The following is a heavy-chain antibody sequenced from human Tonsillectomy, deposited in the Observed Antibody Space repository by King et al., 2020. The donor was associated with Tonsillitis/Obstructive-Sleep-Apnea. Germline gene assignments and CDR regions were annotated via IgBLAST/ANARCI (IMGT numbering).Heavy chain of an antibody. CDR1: GYSFTSYW. CDR3: ATCYDSSVYYLNAFDI. V-gene: IGHV5-51*03. J-gene: IGHJ3*02. D-gene: IGHD3-22*01. CDR2: LYPGDSDT. Sequence: ERQLVQSGAEVKKPGESLKISCKGSGYSFTSYWIGWVRQMPGKGLEWMGILYPGDSDTRYSPSFQGQVTISADKSISTAYLQWSSLKASDTAMYYCATCYDSSVYYLNAFDIWGQGTMVTVSS.